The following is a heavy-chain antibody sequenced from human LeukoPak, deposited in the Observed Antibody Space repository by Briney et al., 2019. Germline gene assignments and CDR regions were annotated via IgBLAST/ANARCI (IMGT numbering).Heavy chain of an antibody. V-gene: IGHV3-53*01. CDR2: IFSNGDT. CDR3: TRDQMNY. CDR1: EFTVSRNY. J-gene: IGHJ4*02. Sequence: PGGSLRLSCTASEFTVSRNYMLWVRQAPGKGLEWVSLIFSNGDTHYADSVKGRCTISRDTSKNTVSLQMNSLRVEYTAMYYCTRDQMNYWGQGTLVTVSS. D-gene: IGHD5-24*01.